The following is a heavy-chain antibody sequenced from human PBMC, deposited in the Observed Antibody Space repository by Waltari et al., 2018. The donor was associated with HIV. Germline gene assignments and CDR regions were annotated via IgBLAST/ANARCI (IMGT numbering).Heavy chain of an antibody. Sequence: GASVIVSCKTSGYFFSTHAISWVRWAPGRGLEWVGRINTFTNDTKSARRFQDRVTMSSDSSTNTSYLELTRLTFDDSAIYYCARDRDLKYDNGIARPYWGQGTLVSVSS. CDR1: GYFFSTHA. J-gene: IGHJ1*01. CDR2: INTFTNDT. V-gene: IGHV1-18*01. D-gene: IGHD2-21*01. CDR3: ARDRDLKYDNGIARPY.